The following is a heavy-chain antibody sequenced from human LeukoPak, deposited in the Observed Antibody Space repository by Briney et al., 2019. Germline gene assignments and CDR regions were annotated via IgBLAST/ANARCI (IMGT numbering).Heavy chain of an antibody. D-gene: IGHD3-10*01. V-gene: IGHV4-59*01. J-gene: IGHJ3*02. CDR3: ARVGSYGSGRRYDAFDI. Sequence: SETLSLTCTVSGGSIGSYYWSWIRQPPGKGLEWIGYIYYSGSTNYNPSLKSRVTISVDTSKNQFSLKLSSVTAADTAVYYCARVGSYGSGRRYDAFDIWGQGTMVTVSS. CDR1: GGSIGSYY. CDR2: IYYSGST.